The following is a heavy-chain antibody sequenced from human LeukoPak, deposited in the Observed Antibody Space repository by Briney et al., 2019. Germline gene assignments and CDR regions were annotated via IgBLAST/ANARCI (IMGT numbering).Heavy chain of an antibody. D-gene: IGHD3-22*01. Sequence: GGSLRLSCAASGFTFYYSAMTWVRQAPEKGLEWVSTINTGDITFYANSVKGRFTISRDNSKNALFLQMNTLRAEDTAIYYCVKGGFTYYDDWGQGTLVTVSS. CDR3: VKGGFTYYDD. J-gene: IGHJ4*02. CDR1: GFTFYYSA. V-gene: IGHV3-23*01. CDR2: INTGDIT.